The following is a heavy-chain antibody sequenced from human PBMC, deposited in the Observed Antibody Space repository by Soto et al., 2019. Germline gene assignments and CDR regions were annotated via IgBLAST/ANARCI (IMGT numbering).Heavy chain of an antibody. CDR2: ISSSSRYI. Sequence: GGSLRLSCAASGFNFSSYTMNWVRQAPGKGLEWVSSISSSSRYIYYADSVKGRFTISRDNAKNSLYLQMNSLRAEDTALYYCAKDNNFWSGYYIGAFDIWGQGTMVTVSS. CDR3: AKDNNFWSGYYIGAFDI. CDR1: GFNFSSYT. D-gene: IGHD3-3*01. J-gene: IGHJ3*02. V-gene: IGHV3-21*04.